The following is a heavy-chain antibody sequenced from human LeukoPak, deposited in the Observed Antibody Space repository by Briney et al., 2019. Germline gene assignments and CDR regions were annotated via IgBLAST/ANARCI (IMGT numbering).Heavy chain of an antibody. CDR1: GFTFSSYW. CDR3: AKGIFGLSHQYYYYYGMDV. V-gene: IGHV3-9*01. Sequence: PGGSLRLSCAASGFTFSSYWMSWVRQAPGKGLEWVSGISWNSGSIGYADSVKGRFTISRDNAKNSLYLQMNSLRAEDTALYYCAKGIFGLSHQYYYYYGMDVWGQGTTVTVSS. D-gene: IGHD3-3*01. J-gene: IGHJ6*02. CDR2: ISWNSGSI.